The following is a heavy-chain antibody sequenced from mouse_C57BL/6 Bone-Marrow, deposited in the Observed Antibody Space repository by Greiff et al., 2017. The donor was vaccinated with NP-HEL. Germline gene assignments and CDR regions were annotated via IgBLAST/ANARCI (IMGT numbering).Heavy chain of an antibody. V-gene: IGHV1-39*01. D-gene: IGHD2-1*01. Sequence: EVQLQQSGPELVKPGASVKISCKASGYSFTDYNMNWVKQSNGKSLEWIGVINPNYGTTSYNQKFKGKATLTVDQSSSTAYMQLNSLTSEDSAVYYCARETGEIYYGNYEGAWFAYWGQGTLVTVSA. J-gene: IGHJ3*01. CDR1: GYSFTDYN. CDR2: INPNYGTT. CDR3: ARETGEIYYGNYEGAWFAY.